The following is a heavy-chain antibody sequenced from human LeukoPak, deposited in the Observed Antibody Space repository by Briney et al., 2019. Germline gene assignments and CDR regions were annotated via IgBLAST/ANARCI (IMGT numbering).Heavy chain of an antibody. CDR3: ARSYLRVGSSSAEPDYYYYYMDV. Sequence: GGSLRLSCAASGFTFSSYSMNWVRQAPGKGLERVSSISSSSSYIYYADSVKGRFTISRDNAKNSLYLQMNSLRAEDTAVYYCARSYLRVGSSSAEPDYYYYYMDVWGKGATVTVSS. D-gene: IGHD6-6*01. CDR2: ISSSSSYI. J-gene: IGHJ6*03. V-gene: IGHV3-21*01. CDR1: GFTFSSYS.